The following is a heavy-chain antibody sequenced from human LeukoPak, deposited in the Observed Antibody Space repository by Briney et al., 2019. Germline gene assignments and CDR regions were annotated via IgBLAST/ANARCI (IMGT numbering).Heavy chain of an antibody. CDR2: ISWDSRDV. V-gene: IGHV3-9*01. J-gene: IGHJ6*02. D-gene: IGHD3-10*01. Sequence: GGSLRLSCEASGFTFEDFAMHWVRQVPGKGSEWVSGISWDSRDVEYADSVKGRLTISRDNAKSSLFLQMDSLRPEDTALYFCTKDLGSGSHPDFYYGMDVWGQGTAVTVSS. CDR3: TKDLGSGSHPDFYYGMDV. CDR1: GFTFEDFA.